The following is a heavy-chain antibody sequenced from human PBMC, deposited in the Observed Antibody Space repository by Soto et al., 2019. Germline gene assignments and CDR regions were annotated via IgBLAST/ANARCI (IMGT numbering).Heavy chain of an antibody. CDR2: IYPGDSDT. D-gene: IGHD6-13*01. CDR3: ARANLYSSSWYYYYYGMDV. J-gene: IGHJ6*02. Sequence: PGESLKISCQGSGYSFSTYWIGWVRQMPGKGLDWMGTIYPGDSDTKYSPSFQGQVTISVDKSISTAYLQWSSLKASDTAIYYCARANLYSSSWYYYYYGMDVWGQGTTVTVSS. V-gene: IGHV5-51*01. CDR1: GYSFSTYW.